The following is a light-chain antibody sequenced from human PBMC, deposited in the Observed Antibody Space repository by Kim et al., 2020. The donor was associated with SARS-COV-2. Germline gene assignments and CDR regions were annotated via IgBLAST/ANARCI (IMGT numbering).Light chain of an antibody. J-gene: IGKJ4*02. CDR1: QGISNY. CDR2: AAS. CDR3: QKYNSALT. Sequence: GTEGGRVTISCRAEQGISNYLDYYQQNPGKVPKLLIYAASTWQSGVQSRFSSSGSGADFTLTISSLQPEDIATYYCQKYNSALTFGGGNKVDIK. V-gene: IGKV1-27*01.